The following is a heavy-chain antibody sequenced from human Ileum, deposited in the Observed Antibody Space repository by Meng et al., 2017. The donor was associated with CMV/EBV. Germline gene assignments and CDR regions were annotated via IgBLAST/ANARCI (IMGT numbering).Heavy chain of an antibody. J-gene: IGHJ4*02. CDR3: ASTGPLYGLYFCY. Sequence: GESLKISCAASGSSFSNSWMIWVRRAPGKGLEWVAKTNEDGSEKYYVDSVKGRFTIFRDNAKNSVYLQMNSLRAEDTAVYYCASTGPLYGLYFCYWGQGTLVTVSS. CDR1: GSSFSNSW. V-gene: IGHV3-7*01. CDR2: TNEDGSEK. D-gene: IGHD2-8*01.